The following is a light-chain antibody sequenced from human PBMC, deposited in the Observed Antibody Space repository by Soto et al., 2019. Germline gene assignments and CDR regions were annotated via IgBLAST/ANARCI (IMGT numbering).Light chain of an antibody. CDR1: SSDVGAYDF. Sequence: SVLTEPASVSGSPGQSIAISCTGPSSDVGAYDFVSWYQQHPDKAPKLLIYEVSNRPSGVSDRFSGSKSVNTATLTISGLQAEDEADYYCSSHTTSNTRVFGTGTKVTVL. V-gene: IGLV2-14*03. CDR2: EVS. J-gene: IGLJ1*01. CDR3: SSHTTSNTRV.